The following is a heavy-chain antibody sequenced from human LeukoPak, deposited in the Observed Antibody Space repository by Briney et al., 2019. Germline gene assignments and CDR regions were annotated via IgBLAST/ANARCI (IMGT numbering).Heavy chain of an antibody. D-gene: IGHD4-17*01. CDR3: ARGHDYGDYYYYYYMDV. CDR2: ISSSGSTI. J-gene: IGHJ6*03. Sequence: PGGSLRLSCAASGFTLSDYYMSWIRQAPGKGLEWVSYISSSGSTIYYADSVKGRFTISRDNAKNSLYLQMNSLRAEDTAVYYCARGHDYGDYYYYYYMDVWGKGTTVTVSS. V-gene: IGHV3-11*01. CDR1: GFTLSDYY.